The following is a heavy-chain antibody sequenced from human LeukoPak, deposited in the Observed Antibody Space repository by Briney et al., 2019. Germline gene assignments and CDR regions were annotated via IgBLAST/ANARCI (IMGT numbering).Heavy chain of an antibody. D-gene: IGHD2-8*01. V-gene: IGHV3-9*01. Sequence: ALRLSFAASGFTFDDYAMHWVRQAPGKGLEWVSGISWNSGSIGYADSVKGRFTISRDNAKNSLYLQMNSLRAEDTALYYCAKDRSSNFRYFDYWGQGTLVTVSS. J-gene: IGHJ4*02. CDR2: ISWNSGSI. CDR3: AKDRSSNFRYFDY. CDR1: GFTFDDYA.